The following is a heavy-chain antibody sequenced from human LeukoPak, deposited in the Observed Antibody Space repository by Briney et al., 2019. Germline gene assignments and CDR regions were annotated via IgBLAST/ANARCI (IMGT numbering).Heavy chain of an antibody. J-gene: IGHJ5*02. V-gene: IGHV3-7*01. CDR3: ARDGTTVTNGFDP. D-gene: IGHD4-17*01. Sequence: GGSLRLSCAASGFTFSSYWMSWVRQAPGKGLEWVANIKKDGSEKYYVDSVKGRFTISRDNAKTSLYLQMNSLRAEDTAVYYCARDGTTVTNGFDPWGQGTLVTVSS. CDR1: GFTFSSYW. CDR2: IKKDGSEK.